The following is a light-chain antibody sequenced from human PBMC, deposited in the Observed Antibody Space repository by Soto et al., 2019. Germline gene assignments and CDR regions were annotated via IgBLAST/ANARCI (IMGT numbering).Light chain of an antibody. J-gene: IGKJ1*01. Sequence: EIVLTQSPGTLSLSPGEGATVSCRASQNISSTYVAWYQQKPGQAPRLLIYGASTRATGIPARFSGSGSGTEFTLTISSLQSEDFAVYYCQQYNNWPRTFGQGTKVDIK. CDR1: QNISST. CDR3: QQYNNWPRT. CDR2: GAS. V-gene: IGKV3-15*01.